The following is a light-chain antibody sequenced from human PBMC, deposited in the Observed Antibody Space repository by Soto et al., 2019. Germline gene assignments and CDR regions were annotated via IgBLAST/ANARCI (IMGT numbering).Light chain of an antibody. J-gene: IGKJ2*01. V-gene: IGKV3D-20*01. CDR2: DAS. CDR3: QQYGVSPYT. Sequence: EIVLTQSPATLSLSPGERATLSCGASQSVSSSYLAWYQQKPGLAPRLLIYDASSRATGIPDRFSGSGSGTDFTLTISRREPEDFAVYYCQQYGVSPYTFGQGTKLEIK. CDR1: QSVSSSY.